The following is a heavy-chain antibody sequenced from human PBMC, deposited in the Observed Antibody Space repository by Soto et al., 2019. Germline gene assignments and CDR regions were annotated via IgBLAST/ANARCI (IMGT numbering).Heavy chain of an antibody. J-gene: IGHJ6*02. CDR2: IFPGDSDT. V-gene: IGHV5-51*01. D-gene: IGHD3-22*01. Sequence: EVHLVQSGAEVKKPGESLKISCEGSGFSLNTYWIAWVRQMPGKGLEWMGAIFPGDSDTRYSPSFQGQVNLSADRSNSTAFLQWSSLRVSDTAIYYCARRGLPYRSSGYYDSMDVWGRGTTVIVSS. CDR1: GFSLNTYW. CDR3: ARRGLPYRSSGYYDSMDV.